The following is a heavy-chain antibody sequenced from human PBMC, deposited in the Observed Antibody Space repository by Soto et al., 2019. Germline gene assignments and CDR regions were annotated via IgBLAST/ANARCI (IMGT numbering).Heavy chain of an antibody. CDR3: ARHPSNFWFDP. J-gene: IGHJ5*02. CDR2: IYYSGST. CDR1: EGSISSSSYF. V-gene: IGHV4-39*01. Sequence: LSVTSSVSEGSISSSSYFWGWKRQPPGKGLEWIGSIYYSGSTYYNPSLKSRVTVSVDTSKNQFSLKLSSVTAADSVVYYCARHPSNFWFDPWGQGTLVTVSS. D-gene: IGHD4-4*01.